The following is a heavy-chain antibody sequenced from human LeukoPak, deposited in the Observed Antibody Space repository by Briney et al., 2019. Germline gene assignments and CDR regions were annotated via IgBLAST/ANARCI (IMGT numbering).Heavy chain of an antibody. J-gene: IGHJ5*02. CDR1: GFTFRYYG. V-gene: IGHV3-33*01. CDR3: ARDTDTSGHSSRLER. Sequence: GGSLRLSCAASGFTFRYYGMHCVRQALDKGPEGVAAIQSDGSRKHYADSVKGRFAISRDDSRSSHYLQMNSLRDEDTAVYYCARDTDTSGHSSRLERWGQGTLVSVSS. D-gene: IGHD6-19*01. CDR2: IQSDGSRK.